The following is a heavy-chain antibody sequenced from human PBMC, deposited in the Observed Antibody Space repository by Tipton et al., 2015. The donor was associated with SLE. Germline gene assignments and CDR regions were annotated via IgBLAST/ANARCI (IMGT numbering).Heavy chain of an antibody. CDR2: IYYSGST. Sequence: TLSLTCTVSGGSISSYYWNWIRQPPGKGLEWIGYIYYSGSTNYNPSLKSRVTISVDTSKNQFSLKLSSVTAADTAVYYCARVGSSWYLDAFDIWGQGTMVTVSS. V-gene: IGHV4-59*01. CDR3: ARVGSSWYLDAFDI. D-gene: IGHD6-13*01. CDR1: GGSISSYY. J-gene: IGHJ3*02.